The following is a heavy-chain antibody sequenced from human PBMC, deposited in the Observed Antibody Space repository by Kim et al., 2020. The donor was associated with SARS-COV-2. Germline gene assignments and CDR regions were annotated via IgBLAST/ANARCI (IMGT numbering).Heavy chain of an antibody. Sequence: GGSLRLSCTASGFTFGDYAMSWVRQAPGKGLEWVGFIRSKAYGGTIEYAASVKGRFTISRDDSKSIAYLQMNSLKTEDTAVYYCTRGLTLFGSGSYYSYYYYMDVWGKGTTVTVSS. J-gene: IGHJ6*03. CDR3: TRGLTLFGSGSYYSYYYYMDV. CDR2: IRSKAYGGTI. D-gene: IGHD3-10*01. CDR1: GFTFGDYA. V-gene: IGHV3-49*04.